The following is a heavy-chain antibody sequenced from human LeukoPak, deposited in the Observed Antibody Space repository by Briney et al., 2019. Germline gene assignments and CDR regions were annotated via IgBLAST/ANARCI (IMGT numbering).Heavy chain of an antibody. CDR1: GYTFTSYA. J-gene: IGHJ4*02. CDR2: INAGNGNT. Sequence: ASVKVSCKASGYTFTSYAMHWVRQAPGQRPEWMGWINAGNGNTKYSQKFQGRVIITRDTAASTAYMELSSLRSEDTAVYYCARRAAMGDPSFDYWGQGTLVTVSS. V-gene: IGHV1-3*01. D-gene: IGHD5-18*01. CDR3: ARRAAMGDPSFDY.